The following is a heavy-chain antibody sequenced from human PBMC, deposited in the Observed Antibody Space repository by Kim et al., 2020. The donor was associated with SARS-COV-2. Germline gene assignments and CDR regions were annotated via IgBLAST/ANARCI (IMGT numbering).Heavy chain of an antibody. D-gene: IGHD6-19*01. J-gene: IGHJ4*02. CDR3: ARDFQQWLALYYFDY. V-gene: IGHV3-30*01. Sequence: DSVKGRFTISRDNSKNTLYLQMNSLRAEDTAVYYCARDFQQWLALYYFDYWGQGTLVTVSS.